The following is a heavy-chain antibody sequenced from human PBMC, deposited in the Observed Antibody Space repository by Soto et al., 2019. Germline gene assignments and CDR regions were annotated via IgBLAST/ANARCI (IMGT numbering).Heavy chain of an antibody. D-gene: IGHD6-19*01. J-gene: IGHJ4*02. V-gene: IGHV4-61*01. Sequence: QVQLQESGPGLVKPSETLSLTCTVSGGSVSSGSYYWSWIRQPPGKGLGWIGYIYYSGSTNYNPSLKSRVTISVDTSKNQFSLKLSSVTAADTAVYYCARDWSPSGWFDYWGQGTLVTVSS. CDR2: IYYSGST. CDR1: GGSVSSGSYY. CDR3: ARDWSPSGWFDY.